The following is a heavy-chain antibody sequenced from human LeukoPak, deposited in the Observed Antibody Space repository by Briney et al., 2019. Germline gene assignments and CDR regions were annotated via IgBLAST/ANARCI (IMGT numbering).Heavy chain of an antibody. J-gene: IGHJ3*02. D-gene: IGHD3-16*01. CDR1: GFTFSSYA. CDR3: ARAGGSDAFDI. Sequence: GGSLRLSCAASGFTFSSYAMHWVRQAPGKGLEWVAVISYGGSNKYYADSVKGRFTISRDNSKNTLYLQMNSLRAGDTAVYYCARAGGSDAFDIWGQGTMVTVSS. CDR2: ISYGGSNK. V-gene: IGHV3-30*04.